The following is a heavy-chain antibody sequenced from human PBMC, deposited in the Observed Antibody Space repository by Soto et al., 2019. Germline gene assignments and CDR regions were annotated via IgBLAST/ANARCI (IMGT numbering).Heavy chain of an antibody. J-gene: IGHJ6*02. V-gene: IGHV3-30-3*01. CDR3: ARDLGSSDYYYYGMDV. CDR2: ISCDGSNK. CDR1: GFTFSSYA. Sequence: QVQLVESGGGVVQPGRPLRLSCAASGFTFSSYAMHWVRQAPGKGLEWVAVISCDGSNKYYADSVKGRFTISRDNSKNTLYLQMNSLRAEDTAVYYCARDLGSSDYYYYGMDVWGQGTTVTVSS. D-gene: IGHD6-19*01.